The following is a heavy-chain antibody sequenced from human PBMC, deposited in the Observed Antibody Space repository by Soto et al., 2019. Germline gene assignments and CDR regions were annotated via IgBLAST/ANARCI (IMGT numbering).Heavy chain of an antibody. D-gene: IGHD5-18*01. CDR1: GYTFTSYG. V-gene: IGHV1-18*01. Sequence: QVQLVQSGAEVKKPGASVKVSCKASGYTFTSYGISWVRQAPGQGLEWMGWISAYNGNTNYAQKFQGRVTMTTDTSTSTAYMELRSLRCDDTAVYYCARDGVDTATGYYYGMDVWGQGTTVTVSS. J-gene: IGHJ6*02. CDR2: ISAYNGNT. CDR3: ARDGVDTATGYYYGMDV.